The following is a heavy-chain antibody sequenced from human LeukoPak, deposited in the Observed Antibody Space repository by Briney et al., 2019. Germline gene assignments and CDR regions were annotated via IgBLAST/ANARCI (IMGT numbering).Heavy chain of an antibody. D-gene: IGHD3-10*01. CDR1: GFTFSSYW. CDR2: INSDGSGT. V-gene: IGHV3-74*01. CDR3: ARDMRDGSGSSSDFGY. J-gene: IGHJ4*02. Sequence: GGSLRLSCAASGFTFSSYWMHWVRQAPGKGLVWVSRINSDGSGTRYADSVKGRFTISRDNAKNTLNLQMNSLRAEDTAVYYCARDMRDGSGSSSDFGYWGQGTLVTVSS.